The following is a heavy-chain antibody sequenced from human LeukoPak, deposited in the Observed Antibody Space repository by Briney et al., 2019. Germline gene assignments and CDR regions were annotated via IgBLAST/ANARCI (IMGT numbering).Heavy chain of an antibody. CDR1: GYSFTSYY. CDR3: ARVVVPALDAFDI. Sequence: GASVKVSCKASGYSFTSYYIHWVRQAPGQGLEWMGIINPSGGTTSYAQKFQGRVTMTRDTSTSTVYMELSSLRSEDTAVYYCARVVVPALDAFDIWGQRTMVTVSS. D-gene: IGHD2-2*01. J-gene: IGHJ3*02. V-gene: IGHV1-46*01. CDR2: INPSGGTT.